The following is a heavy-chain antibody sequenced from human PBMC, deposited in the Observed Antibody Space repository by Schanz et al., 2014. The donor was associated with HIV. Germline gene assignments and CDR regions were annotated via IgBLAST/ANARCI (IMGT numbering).Heavy chain of an antibody. CDR2: IWYDGRNK. D-gene: IGHD3-22*01. Sequence: QAQLVESGGGVVQPGRSLRLSCAASGFTFSSYGMHWVRQAPGKGLEWVAVIWYDGRNKYYADSVKGRFTISRDNSKNTLYLQMNSLRAEDTAVYYCAREVVEYYYDSSGYFDYWGQGTLVTVSS. V-gene: IGHV3-33*01. CDR1: GFTFSSYG. CDR3: AREVVEYYYDSSGYFDY. J-gene: IGHJ4*02.